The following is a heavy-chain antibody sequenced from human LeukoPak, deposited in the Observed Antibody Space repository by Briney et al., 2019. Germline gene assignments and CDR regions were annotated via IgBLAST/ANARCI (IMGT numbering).Heavy chain of an antibody. Sequence: SETLSLTCTDSGASISGTSYYSTWTRHHPREGLEWLGFIHFSGTVYYNPSLRSRLIISADTSKNQMSLKLSSLTAADTAEYYCAAGGDIAKGGNYWGQGTQVTVSS. J-gene: IGHJ4*02. CDR2: IHFSGTV. CDR3: AAGGDIAKGGNY. D-gene: IGHD5-18*01. CDR1: GASISGTSYY. V-gene: IGHV4-31*03.